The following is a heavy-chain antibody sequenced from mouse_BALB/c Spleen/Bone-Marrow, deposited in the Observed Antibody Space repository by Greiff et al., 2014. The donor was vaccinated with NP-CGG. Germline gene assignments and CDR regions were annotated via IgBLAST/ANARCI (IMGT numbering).Heavy chain of an antibody. J-gene: IGHJ2*01. D-gene: IGHD4-1*01. V-gene: IGHV3-5*02. CDR3: AREGGGLGHFDY. CDR1: GISITTGNYR. CDR2: IYYSGTI. Sequence: DVQLQESGPGLVKPSQTVSLTCTVTGISITTGNYRWSWIRQFPGNKLDWIGYIYYSGTITYNPSLTSRTTITRDTSKNQFFLEMNSLTAGDTATYYCAREGGGLGHFDYWGQGTTLTVSS.